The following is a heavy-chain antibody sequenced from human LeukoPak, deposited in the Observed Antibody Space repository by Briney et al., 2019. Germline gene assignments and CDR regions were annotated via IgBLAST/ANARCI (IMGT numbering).Heavy chain of an antibody. CDR1: GFTFSSYG. CDR2: IWYDGSNK. D-gene: IGHD4-11*01. J-gene: IGHJ4*02. CDR3: ARTSPLTTVTY. V-gene: IGHV3-33*01. Sequence: PGRSLRLSCAASGFTFSSYGMHWVRQAPGKGLEWVAVIWYDGSNKYYADSVKGRFTISRDNSKNTLYLQMNSLRAEDTAVYYCARTSPLTTVTYWGQGTLVTVSS.